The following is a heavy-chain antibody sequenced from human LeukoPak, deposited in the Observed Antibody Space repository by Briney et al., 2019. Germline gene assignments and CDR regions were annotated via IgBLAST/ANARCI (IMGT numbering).Heavy chain of an antibody. CDR1: GDSISSGGYY. V-gene: IGHV4-30-2*01. CDR2: IYHSGST. CDR3: ARDGDSSGYYSPWYFDY. J-gene: IGHJ4*02. Sequence: PSETLSLTCTVSGDSISSGGYYWSWIRQPPGKGLEWIGYIYHSGSTYYNPSLKSRVTISVDRSKNQFSLKLSSVTAADTAVYYCARDGDSSGYYSPWYFDYWGQGTLVTVSS. D-gene: IGHD3-22*01.